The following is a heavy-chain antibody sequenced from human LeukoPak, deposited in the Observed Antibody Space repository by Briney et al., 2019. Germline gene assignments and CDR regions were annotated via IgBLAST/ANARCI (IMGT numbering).Heavy chain of an antibody. Sequence: GGSLRLSCAASGFTFSDSYMSWVRQAPGKGLEGLSYISSSGGSTYYADSVKGRFTISRDNANNSLYLQMNSLRADDTAIYYCATGKRRYSNWGQGTLVTVSS. CDR1: GFTFSDSY. J-gene: IGHJ4*02. CDR2: ISSSGGST. V-gene: IGHV3-11*01. CDR3: ATGKRRYSN. D-gene: IGHD3-9*01.